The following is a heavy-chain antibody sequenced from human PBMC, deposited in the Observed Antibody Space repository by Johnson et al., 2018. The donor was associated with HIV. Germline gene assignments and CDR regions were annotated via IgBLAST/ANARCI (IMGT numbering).Heavy chain of an antibody. CDR2: ISNDGSIK. V-gene: IGHV3-30-3*01. Sequence: QMLLVESGGGVVQTGRSLRLSCAVSGFTLSNYAMHWVRQAPGKGLEWVAFISNDGSIKFSADSVKGRFTISKDNSKNTLYLQMNSLKTEDTAVYYCTTHYVLGGLIAFDIWGQGTMVTVSS. D-gene: IGHD3-10*02. J-gene: IGHJ3*02. CDR1: GFTLSNYA. CDR3: TTHYVLGGLIAFDI.